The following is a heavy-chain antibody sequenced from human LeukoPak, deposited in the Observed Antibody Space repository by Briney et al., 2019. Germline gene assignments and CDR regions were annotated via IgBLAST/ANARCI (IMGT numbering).Heavy chain of an antibody. CDR1: GGSFSGYY. Sequence: SETLSLTCAVYGGSFSGYYWSWIRQPPGKGLEGIGEINHSGSTNYNPSLKSRVTISVDTSKNQFSLKLSSVTAADTAVYYCARADSGDGSGSYYSFVYWGQGTLVTVSS. D-gene: IGHD3-10*01. V-gene: IGHV4-34*01. CDR2: INHSGST. CDR3: ARADSGDGSGSYYSFVY. J-gene: IGHJ4*02.